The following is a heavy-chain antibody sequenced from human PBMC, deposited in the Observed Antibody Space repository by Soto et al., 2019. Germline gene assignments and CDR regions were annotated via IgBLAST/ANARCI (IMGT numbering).Heavy chain of an antibody. CDR1: GGTFSSYT. J-gene: IGHJ5*02. D-gene: IGHD6-19*01. CDR3: ARMAVAGTHNWFGP. Sequence: QVQLVQSGAEVKKPGSSVKVSCKASGGTFSSYTISWVRQAPGQGLEWMGRIIPILGIANYAQKFQGRVTITADKSTSKAYMELSSLRSEDTAVYYCARMAVAGTHNWFGPWGQGTLVTVSS. CDR2: IIPILGIA. V-gene: IGHV1-69*02.